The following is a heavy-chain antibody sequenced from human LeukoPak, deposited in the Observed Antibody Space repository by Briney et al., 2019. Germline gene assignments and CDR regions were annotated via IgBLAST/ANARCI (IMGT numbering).Heavy chain of an antibody. Sequence: GGSLRLSCAASGFTFSDHYMDWVRQAPGKGLEWVGRTRNKANSYTTEYAASVKGRFTISRDDSKNSLYLQMNSLKTQDTAVYYCAREKVGARWFDPGGKGTLVTFSS. J-gene: IGHJ5*02. V-gene: IGHV3-72*01. D-gene: IGHD1-26*01. CDR3: AREKVGARWFDP. CDR2: TRNKANSYTT. CDR1: GFTFSDHY.